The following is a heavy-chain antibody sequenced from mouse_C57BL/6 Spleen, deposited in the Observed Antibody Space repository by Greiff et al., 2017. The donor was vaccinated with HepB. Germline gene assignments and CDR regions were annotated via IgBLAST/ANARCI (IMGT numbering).Heavy chain of an antibody. CDR3: AREGYDYYGKDWYFDV. J-gene: IGHJ1*03. V-gene: IGHV5-4*01. CDR1: GFTFSSYA. D-gene: IGHD1-1*01. CDR2: ISDGGSYT. Sequence: EVQRVESGGGLVKPGGSLKLSCAASGFTFSSYAMSWVRQTPEKRLEWVATISDGGSYTYYPDNVKGRFTISRDNAKNNLYLQMSHLKSEDTAMYYCAREGYDYYGKDWYFDVWGTGTTVTVSS.